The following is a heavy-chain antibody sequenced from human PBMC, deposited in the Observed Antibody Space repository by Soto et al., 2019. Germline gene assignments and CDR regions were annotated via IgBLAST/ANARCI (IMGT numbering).Heavy chain of an antibody. Sequence: GASLKISCKGSRYSFTSYWIGWVRQMPGKGLEWMGIIYPGDSDTRYSPSFQGQVTISADKSISTAYLQWSSLKASDTAMYYCARQADFDYSSSLIAGGYWGQGTRVTVSS. D-gene: IGHD6-6*01. CDR1: RYSFTSYW. V-gene: IGHV5-51*01. J-gene: IGHJ4*02. CDR2: IYPGDSDT. CDR3: ARQADFDYSSSLIAGGY.